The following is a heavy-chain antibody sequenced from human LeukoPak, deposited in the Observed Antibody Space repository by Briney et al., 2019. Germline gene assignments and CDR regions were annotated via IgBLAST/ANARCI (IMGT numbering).Heavy chain of an antibody. CDR1: GGSISNYY. Sequence: SETLSLTCTVSGGSISNYYWSWIRQPPGKGLEWIGYIYYSGSTKYNPSLKSRVTVSVDTSKNQFSLKLSSVTAADTAVYYCASLSEYCSSGSCYLGWFDPWGQGTLVTVSS. CDR2: IYYSGST. CDR3: ASLSEYCSSGSCYLGWFDP. V-gene: IGHV4-59*01. J-gene: IGHJ5*02. D-gene: IGHD2-15*01.